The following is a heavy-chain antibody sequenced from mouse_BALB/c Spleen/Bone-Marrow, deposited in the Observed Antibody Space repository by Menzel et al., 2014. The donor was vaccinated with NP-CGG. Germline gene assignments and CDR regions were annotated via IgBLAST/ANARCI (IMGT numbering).Heavy chain of an antibody. CDR2: ISSGGSYT. V-gene: IGHV5-9-3*01. J-gene: IGHJ2*01. D-gene: IGHD2-4*01. CDR3: ARHGITRLLDY. CDR1: GFTFSSYA. Sequence: EVKLVESGGGLVKPGGSLKLSCAASGFTFSSYAMSWVRQTPEKRPEWVATISSGGSYTYYPDSVKGRFTISRDNAKNTLYLQMNSLRSEDTAMYYCARHGITRLLDYWGQGTTLTVSS.